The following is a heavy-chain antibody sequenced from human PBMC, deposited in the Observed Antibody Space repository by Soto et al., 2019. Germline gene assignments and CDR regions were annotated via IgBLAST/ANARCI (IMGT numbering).Heavy chain of an antibody. V-gene: IGHV3-15*07. CDR2: IRSKTAGGTT. CDR3: TTGHRIIISFGTVIEGIAY. Sequence: EVQLVESGGGLVQPGGSLRLSCAASDFIFSETWMNWVRQAPGKGLEWVGRIRSKTAGGTTDYAVPVKGRFTISRDDSKNTRFMRSNCLKAEDTAVYYCTTGHRIIISFGTVIEGIAYWGQGTLVTVSS. CDR1: DFIFSETW. D-gene: IGHD3-16*02. J-gene: IGHJ4*02.